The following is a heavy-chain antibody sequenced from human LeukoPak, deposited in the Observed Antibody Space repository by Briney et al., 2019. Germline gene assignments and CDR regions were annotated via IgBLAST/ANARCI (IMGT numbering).Heavy chain of an antibody. Sequence: PSETLSLTCAVYGGSFSGYYWSRIRQPPGKGLEWIGEINHSGSTNYNPSLKSRVTISVDTSKNQFSLKLSSVTAADTAVYYCARAGRITMIVVVKEYAFDIWGQGTMVTVSS. CDR1: GGSFSGYY. CDR2: INHSGST. V-gene: IGHV4-34*01. J-gene: IGHJ3*02. D-gene: IGHD3-22*01. CDR3: ARAGRITMIVVVKEYAFDI.